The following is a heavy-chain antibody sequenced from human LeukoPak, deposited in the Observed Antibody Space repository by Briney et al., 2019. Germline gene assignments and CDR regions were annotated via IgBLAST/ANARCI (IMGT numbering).Heavy chain of an antibody. CDR2: ISPSGDIT. Sequence: GGSLRLSCAASGFPFSTHGMNWVRQAPGKGLEWVSGISPSGDITYYADSVMGRFTISRDNRQSTVSLQMNNLRAEDTAVYYCARVEASGYDYGAFDYWGQGTLVTVSS. D-gene: IGHD5-12*01. CDR1: GFPFSTHG. J-gene: IGHJ4*02. CDR3: ARVEASGYDYGAFDY. V-gene: IGHV3-23*01.